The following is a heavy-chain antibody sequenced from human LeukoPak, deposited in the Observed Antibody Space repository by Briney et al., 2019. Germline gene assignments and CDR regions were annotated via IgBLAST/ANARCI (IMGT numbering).Heavy chain of an antibody. CDR2: ISGSGGNT. CDR3: AKAELGVDTFFDY. Sequence: TGGSLRLSCVVSGFTFSSYAMSWVRQAPGKGLEWVSAISGSGGNTYYADSVKGRFTISRDNSKNTLYLQMNSLRAEDTAVYYCAKAELGVDTFFDYWGQGTLVTVSS. V-gene: IGHV3-23*01. D-gene: IGHD3-3*01. CDR1: GFTFSSYA. J-gene: IGHJ4*02.